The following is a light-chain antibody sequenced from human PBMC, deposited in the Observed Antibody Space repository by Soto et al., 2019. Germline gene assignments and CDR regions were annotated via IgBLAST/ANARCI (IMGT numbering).Light chain of an antibody. V-gene: IGLV1-40*01. CDR1: SSNIGAGYD. J-gene: IGLJ1*01. CDR2: ANN. CDR3: QSYDSSLSGYV. Sequence: QSVLTQPPSVSGAPGQRGTISFTGSSSNIGAGYDVHWYQQLPGTGPKLLIYANNNRPSGVPDRFSGSKSGTSASLAITGLRAEDEADYYCQSYDSSLSGYVFGTGTKVTVL.